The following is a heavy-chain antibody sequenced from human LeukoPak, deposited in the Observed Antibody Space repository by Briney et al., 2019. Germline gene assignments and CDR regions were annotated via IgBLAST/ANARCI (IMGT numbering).Heavy chain of an antibody. CDR1: GYTFTSYD. J-gene: IGHJ6*03. CDR3: ARIVVVPAAIHYYYYMDV. V-gene: IGHV1-8*03. Sequence: ASVKVSCKASGYTFTSYDINWVRQDTGQGLEWMGWMNPNSGNTGYAQKFQGRVTITRNTSISTADMELSSLRSEDTAVYYCARIVVVPAAIHYYYYMDVWGKGTTVTVSS. CDR2: MNPNSGNT. D-gene: IGHD2-2*01.